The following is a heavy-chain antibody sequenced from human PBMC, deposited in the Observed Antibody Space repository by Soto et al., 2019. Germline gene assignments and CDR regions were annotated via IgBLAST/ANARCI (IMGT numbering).Heavy chain of an antibody. D-gene: IGHD6-6*01. Sequence: EVQLVESGGGLVKPGGSLRLSCAASGFTFSSYSMNWVRQAPGKGLEWVSSISSSSSYIYYADSVKGRFTISRDNAQNSLYLQMTSLRAEDTAVYYCARVGGQLVPGFDYWGQGTLVTVSS. J-gene: IGHJ4*02. CDR1: GFTFSSYS. CDR2: ISSSSSYI. V-gene: IGHV3-21*01. CDR3: ARVGGQLVPGFDY.